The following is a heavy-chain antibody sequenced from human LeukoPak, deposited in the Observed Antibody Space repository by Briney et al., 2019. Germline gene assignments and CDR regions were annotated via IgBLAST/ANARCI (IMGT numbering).Heavy chain of an antibody. V-gene: IGHV4-4*02. CDR2: IYHSGST. Sequence: SETLSLTCAVSGDSISSSKWWSWVRQPPGKGLEWIGEIYHSGSTNYNPSLKSRVTISVDTSKNQFSLKLSSVTAADTAVYYCARVGAVAGRVYYMDVWGKGTTVTVSS. CDR3: ARVGAVAGRVYYMDV. D-gene: IGHD6-19*01. J-gene: IGHJ6*03. CDR1: GDSISSSKW.